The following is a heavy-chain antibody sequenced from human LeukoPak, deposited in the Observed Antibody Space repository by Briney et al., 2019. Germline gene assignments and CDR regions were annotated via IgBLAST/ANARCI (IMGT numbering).Heavy chain of an antibody. Sequence: SETLSLTCTVSGGSISTYYWSWFRQPPGKGLEWIGYIYYSGSTNYNPSLKSRVTISIDTSNNHFSLKLSSVTAADTAVYYCARRDSSGWYIDYWGQGTLVTVYS. CDR3: ARRDSSGWYIDY. D-gene: IGHD6-19*01. V-gene: IGHV4-59*08. CDR2: IYYSGST. J-gene: IGHJ4*02. CDR1: GGSISTYY.